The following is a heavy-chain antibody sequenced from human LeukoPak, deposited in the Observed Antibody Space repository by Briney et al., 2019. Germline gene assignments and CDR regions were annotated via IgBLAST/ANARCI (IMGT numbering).Heavy chain of an antibody. D-gene: IGHD3-10*01. V-gene: IGHV3-11*01. CDR2: ISGDGTTR. Sequence: PGGSLRRSCAASGCTYRDYYMSWVRQAPGKGLEWVSYISGDGTTRYYADSVRGRFTFSRDNTKNSLFRQMNSRRAEDTAIYYCTREDYYYAAGYWGQGTLVTV. CDR1: GCTYRDYY. J-gene: IGHJ4*02. CDR3: TREDYYYAAGY.